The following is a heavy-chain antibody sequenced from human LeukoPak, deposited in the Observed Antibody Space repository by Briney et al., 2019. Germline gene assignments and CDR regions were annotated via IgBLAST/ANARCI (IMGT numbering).Heavy chain of an antibody. Sequence: GGSLRLSCAASGFTFNKYYMSWVRQAPGKGLEWVADIKQDGSEKYYVDSVKGRFTISRDNPKNSLYLQMNSLRADDTAVCYCVREGGEYLSGPFDYWGRGTLVTVSS. CDR3: VREGGEYLSGPFDY. J-gene: IGHJ4*02. D-gene: IGHD1-26*01. CDR1: GFTFNKYY. V-gene: IGHV3-7*01. CDR2: IKQDGSEK.